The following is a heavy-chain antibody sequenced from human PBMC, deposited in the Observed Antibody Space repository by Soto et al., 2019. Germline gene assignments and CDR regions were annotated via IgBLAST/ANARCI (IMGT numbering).Heavy chain of an antibody. Sequence: QVHLVQSGVEVKTPGASVKVSCQASGYTFFTYDISWVRQAPGQGLEWMGWISTYSGTTKYAQKCQGRVSMTTDTTTTTAYLERRSLRSDHTAVYYAARHHGPTTSETWFDPWGQGTLVPVYS. D-gene: IGHD5-12*01. J-gene: IGHJ5*02. CDR2: ISTYSGTT. CDR1: GYTFFTYD. CDR3: ARHHGPTTSETWFDP. V-gene: IGHV1-18*01.